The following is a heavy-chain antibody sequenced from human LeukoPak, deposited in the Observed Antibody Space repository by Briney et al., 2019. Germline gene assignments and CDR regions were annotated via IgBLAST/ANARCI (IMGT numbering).Heavy chain of an antibody. V-gene: IGHV4-39*02. CDR3: ARDPAMVFFDY. CDR1: GGSISSSSYY. Sequence: PSETLSLTCTVSGGSISSSSYYWGWIRQPPGKGLEWIGSIYYSGSTYYNPSLKSRVTISVDTSKNQFSLKLTSVTAADTAVYNCARDPAMVFFDYWGQGALVTVSS. CDR2: IYYSGST. D-gene: IGHD5-18*01. J-gene: IGHJ4*02.